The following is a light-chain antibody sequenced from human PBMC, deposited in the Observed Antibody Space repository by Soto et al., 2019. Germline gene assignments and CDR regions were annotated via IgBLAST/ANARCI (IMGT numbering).Light chain of an antibody. CDR2: DLS. CDR1: QSVSSTY. Sequence: EIVLTQSPGTLSLSPGESATLSCRASQSVSSTYLAWYQQKPGQAPRLLIYDLSRRTTGIPDRFSASGSGTEFTITISRLEPEDFAVYYCQQYGSSPRTFGQGTKLEI. V-gene: IGKV3-20*01. CDR3: QQYGSSPRT. J-gene: IGKJ2*02.